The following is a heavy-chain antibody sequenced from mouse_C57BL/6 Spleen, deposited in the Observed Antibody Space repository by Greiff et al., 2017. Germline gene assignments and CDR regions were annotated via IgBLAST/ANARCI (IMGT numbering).Heavy chain of an antibody. Sequence: EVHLVESGGDLVKPGGSLKLSCAASGFTFSSYGMSWVRQTPDKRLEWVATISSGGSYTYYPDSVKGRFTISRDNAKNTLYLQMSSLKSEDTAMYYCARGGITTVVATNCDYWGQGTTLTVSS. CDR1: GFTFSSYG. CDR3: ARGGITTVVATNCDY. J-gene: IGHJ2*01. CDR2: ISSGGSYT. V-gene: IGHV5-6*01. D-gene: IGHD1-1*01.